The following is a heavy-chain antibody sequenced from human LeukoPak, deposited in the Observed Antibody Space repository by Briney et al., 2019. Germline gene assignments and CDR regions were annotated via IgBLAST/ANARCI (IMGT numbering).Heavy chain of an antibody. V-gene: IGHV4-59*08. Sequence: SETLSLTCTVSGGSISSYYWSWIRQPPGKGLEWIGYTYYSGSTNYNPSLKSRVTISVDTSKNQFSLKLSSVTAADTAVYYCARHAIVWGTDADSSSTFFDYWGQGTLVTVSS. CDR2: TYYSGST. CDR3: ARHAIVWGTDADSSSTFFDY. CDR1: GGSISSYY. J-gene: IGHJ4*02. D-gene: IGHD6-13*01.